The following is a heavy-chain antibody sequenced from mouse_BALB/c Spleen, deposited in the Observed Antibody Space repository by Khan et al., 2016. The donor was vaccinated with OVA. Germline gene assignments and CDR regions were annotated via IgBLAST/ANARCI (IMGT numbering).Heavy chain of an antibody. V-gene: IGHV5-9-3*01. CDR2: ISSAGTYT. CDR3: ANGNYGWFAY. CDR1: GFTFSSFA. J-gene: IGHJ3*01. D-gene: IGHD2-1*01. Sequence: EVQLQESGGGLVKPGGSLKLSCAASGFTFSSFAMSWVRQTPEKSLEWVATISSAGTYTFYPDSLKGRFTISRDNAKNTLYLQMNSLRSEDTAMYYCANGNYGWFAYWGQGTLVTVSA.